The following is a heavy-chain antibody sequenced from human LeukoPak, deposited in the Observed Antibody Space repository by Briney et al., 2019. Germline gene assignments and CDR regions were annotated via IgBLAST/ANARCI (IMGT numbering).Heavy chain of an antibody. CDR2: IYYSGST. CDR1: GGSISSSSYY. J-gene: IGHJ4*02. CDR3: ARLGGYYDSSGYYQDYFDY. D-gene: IGHD3-22*01. Sequence: SETLSLTCTVSGGSISSSSYYWGWIRQPPGTGLEWIGSIYYSGSTYYNPSLKSRVTISVDTSKNQFSLKLSSVTAADTAVYYCARLGGYYDSSGYYQDYFDYWGQGTLVTVSS. V-gene: IGHV4-39*01.